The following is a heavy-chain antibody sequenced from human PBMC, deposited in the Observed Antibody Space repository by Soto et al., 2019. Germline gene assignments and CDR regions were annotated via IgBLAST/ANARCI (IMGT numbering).Heavy chain of an antibody. Sequence: SETLSLTCTVSGDSVSSESYYWTWIRQPPGKGLEWIGHIYSSGSTKYNPSLKSRVTISIDTSNNQFSLKVGSVTAADTAMYYCASSSLYGMDVWGQGTTVTVS. CDR1: GDSVSSESYY. J-gene: IGHJ6*02. V-gene: IGHV4-61*01. CDR2: IYSSGST. CDR3: ASSSLYGMDV.